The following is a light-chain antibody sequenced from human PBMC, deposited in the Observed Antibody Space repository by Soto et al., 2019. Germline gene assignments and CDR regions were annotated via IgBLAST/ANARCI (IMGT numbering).Light chain of an antibody. CDR2: GNI. CDR3: QSYDSTLSASYV. Sequence: QSVLTQPPSVSGAPGQRVTISCTGRSSNIWAGYDVHWYQQRPGTAPKLLIFGNINRPSGVPERFSGSKSGTSASLAITGLQAEDEGDYYCQSYDSTLSASYVFGTGTKLTVL. J-gene: IGLJ1*01. V-gene: IGLV1-40*01. CDR1: SSNIWAGYD.